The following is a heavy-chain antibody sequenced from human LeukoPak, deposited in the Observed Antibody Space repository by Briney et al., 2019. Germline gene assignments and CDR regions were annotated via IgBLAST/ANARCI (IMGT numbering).Heavy chain of an antibody. V-gene: IGHV3-48*02. CDR3: ARDSPPPLEYGMDV. D-gene: IGHD5-24*01. Sequence: PGGSLRLSCTASGFTFSSYSMNWVRQAPGKGLEWLSYISWGSNVIYYADSVKGRFTTSRDDAKNSLFLQMNSLTDEDTAVYYCARDSPPPLEYGMDVWGQGTTVTVSS. J-gene: IGHJ6*02. CDR1: GFTFSSYS. CDR2: ISWGSNVI.